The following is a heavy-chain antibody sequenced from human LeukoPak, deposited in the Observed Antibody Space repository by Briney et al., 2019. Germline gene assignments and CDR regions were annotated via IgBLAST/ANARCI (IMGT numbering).Heavy chain of an antibody. J-gene: IGHJ4*02. CDR3: AHRNSPNPPDCFDY. CDR2: IYWNNEK. D-gene: IGHD2-15*01. CDR1: GFPLSTSEVG. Sequence: ESGPTLVKPTQTLTLTCTFSGFPLSTSEVGVGWIRQPPGKALEWLANIYWNNEKRFNPSLKNRLTLTKDTSNNQVVLTVTDLDPLDTATYYCAHRNSPNPPDCFDYWSQGTLVTVSS. V-gene: IGHV2-5*01.